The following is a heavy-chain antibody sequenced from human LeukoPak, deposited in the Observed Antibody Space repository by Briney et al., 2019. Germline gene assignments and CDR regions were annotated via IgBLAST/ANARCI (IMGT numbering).Heavy chain of an antibody. Sequence: GGSLRLSCAASRFTFSTYWMSWVRQAPGKGLEWVANIKQDGREKYYVDSVKGRFTISRDNAKNSLYLQMNSLRAEDTAVYYCARDRGNAFNSYFFDYWGRGILVTVSS. CDR1: RFTFSTYW. CDR2: IKQDGREK. J-gene: IGHJ4*02. V-gene: IGHV3-7*01. CDR3: ARDRGNAFNSYFFDY. D-gene: IGHD3-10*01.